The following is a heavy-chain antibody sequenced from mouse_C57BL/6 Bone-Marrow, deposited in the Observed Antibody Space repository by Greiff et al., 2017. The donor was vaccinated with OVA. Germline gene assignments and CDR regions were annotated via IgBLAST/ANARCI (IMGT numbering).Heavy chain of an antibody. V-gene: IGHV1-52*01. CDR2: IDPSDSET. CDR3: ARPSAYGSSLAWFAY. J-gene: IGHJ3*01. Sequence: QVQLQQPGAELVRPGSSVKLSCKASGYTFTSYWMHWVKQRPIQGLEWIGNIDPSDSETHYNQKFKDKATLTVDKSSSTAYMQLSSLTSEDSAVYYGARPSAYGSSLAWFAYWGQGTLVTVSA. D-gene: IGHD1-1*01. CDR1: GYTFTSYW.